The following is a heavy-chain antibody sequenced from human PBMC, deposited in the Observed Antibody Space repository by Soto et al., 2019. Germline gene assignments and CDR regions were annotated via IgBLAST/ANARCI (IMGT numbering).Heavy chain of an antibody. CDR2: INHSGST. CDR3: ARRRITMVRGVKRPDYYYYGMDV. J-gene: IGHJ6*02. CDR1: GGSFSGYY. Sequence: SETLSLTCAVYGGSFSGYYWSWIRQPPGKGLEWIGEINHSGSTNYNPSLKSRVTISVDTSKNQFSLKLSSVTAADTAVYYCARRRITMVRGVKRPDYYYYGMDVWGQGTTVTVSS. V-gene: IGHV4-34*01. D-gene: IGHD3-10*01.